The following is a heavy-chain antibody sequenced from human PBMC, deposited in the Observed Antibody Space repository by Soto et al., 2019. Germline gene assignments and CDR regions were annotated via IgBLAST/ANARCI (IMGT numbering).Heavy chain of an antibody. J-gene: IGHJ6*02. CDR3: AKIRSSSSSYYFYSGMDV. V-gene: IGHV3-30*18. D-gene: IGHD6-6*01. CDR1: GFLFTSYG. CDR2: IAYDGINR. Sequence: QVQLVESGGGVVQPGRSLRLSCAASGFLFTSYGIHWVRQAPGKGLEWVSLIAYDGINRYYADSVKGRFTMSRDNSKNAVYVQMDSLRGEDTAVYYCAKIRSSSSSYYFYSGMDVWGQGTTVTVSS.